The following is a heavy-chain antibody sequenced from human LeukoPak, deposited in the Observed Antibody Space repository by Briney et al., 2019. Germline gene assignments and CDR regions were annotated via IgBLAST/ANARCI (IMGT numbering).Heavy chain of an antibody. J-gene: IGHJ4*02. CDR2: IYYSGST. CDR1: GGSISSYY. CDR3: ASLRPSFDY. Sequence: KSSETLSLTCTVSGGSISSYYWSWVRQPPGKGLEWIGYIYYSGSTNYNPSLKSRVTISVDTSKNQFSLKLSSVTAADTAVYYCASLRPSFDYWGQGTLVTVSS. V-gene: IGHV4-59*01.